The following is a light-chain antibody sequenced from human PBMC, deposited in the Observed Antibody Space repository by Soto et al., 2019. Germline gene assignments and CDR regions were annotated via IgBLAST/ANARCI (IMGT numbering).Light chain of an antibody. CDR2: DAS. J-gene: IGKJ5*01. V-gene: IGKV3-11*01. Sequence: EIVLAQSPATLSLSPGERATISCRASQSVGIYLAWYQQKPGQAPRLLIYDASNRATDIPAKFSASGSGTDFSLTIISLEPEDFAIYYCQQGNNWSLISFGQGTRLEIK. CDR1: QSVGIY. CDR3: QQGNNWSLIS.